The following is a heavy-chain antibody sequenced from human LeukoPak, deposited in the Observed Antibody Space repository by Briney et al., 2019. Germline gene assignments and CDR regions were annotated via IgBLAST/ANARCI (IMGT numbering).Heavy chain of an antibody. CDR1: GFTFSSYW. V-gene: IGHV3-7*04. J-gene: IGHJ4*02. CDR3: ARGRFRYFDY. Sequence: GGSLRLSCAASGFTFSSYWMTWVRQAPGKGLEWVANIKQEGSEKYYVDSVKGRFTISRDNTKNSLYLQMNSRRAEDTAVYYCARGRFRYFDYWGQGTLVTVSS. D-gene: IGHD3-3*01. CDR2: IKQEGSEK.